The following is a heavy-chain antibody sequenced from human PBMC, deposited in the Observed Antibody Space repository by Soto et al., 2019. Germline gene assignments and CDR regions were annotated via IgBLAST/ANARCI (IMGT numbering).Heavy chain of an antibody. CDR3: ANNKHKNCRRTRSPRSESAYYCYCTDV. J-gene: IGHJ6*02. V-gene: IGHV3-23*01. Sequence: EVQLLESGGGLVQPGGSLRLSCAASGFTFSSYAMSWVRQAPGKGLEWVSAISGSGGSTYYADSVKGRFTISRDNSKNTLDLPMNSLRAEDTGDSYCANNKHKNCRRTRSPRSESAYYCYCTDVWGQGTKVTVSS. D-gene: IGHD2-2*01. CDR1: GFTFSSYA. CDR2: ISGSGGST.